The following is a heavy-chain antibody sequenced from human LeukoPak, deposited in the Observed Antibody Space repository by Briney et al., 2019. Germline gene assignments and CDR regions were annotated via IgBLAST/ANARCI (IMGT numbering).Heavy chain of an antibody. V-gene: IGHV3-33*08. J-gene: IGHJ4*02. CDR1: EFSVGSNY. CDR3: ARDVKTYTSGSYDY. Sequence: GGSLRLSCAASEFSVGSNYMTWVRQAPGKGLEWVAFIRYDGSNKYYADSVKGRFTISRDNSKNTLYLQMDSLRAEDTAFYYCARDVKTYTSGSYDYWGQGTLVTVSS. D-gene: IGHD3-10*01. CDR2: IRYDGSNK.